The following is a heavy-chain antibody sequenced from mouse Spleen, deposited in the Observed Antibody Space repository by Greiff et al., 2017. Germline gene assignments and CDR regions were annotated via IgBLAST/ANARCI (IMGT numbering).Heavy chain of an antibody. J-gene: IGHJ4*01. CDR3: ARWGTTVVDPYTMDY. D-gene: IGHD1-1*01. Sequence: VQLKESVADLVRPGASVKLSCTASGFNIKNTYMHWVKQRPEQGLEWIGRIDPANGNTKYAPKFQGKATITADTSSNTAYLQLSSLTSEDTAIYYCARWGTTVVDPYTMDYWGQGTSVTVSS. V-gene: IGHV14-3*01. CDR1: GFNIKNTY. CDR2: IDPANGNT.